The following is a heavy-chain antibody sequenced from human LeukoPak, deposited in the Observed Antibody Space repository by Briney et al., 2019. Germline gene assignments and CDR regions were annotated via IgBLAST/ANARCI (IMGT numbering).Heavy chain of an antibody. V-gene: IGHV4-59*08. Sequence: SETLSLTCTVSGGSISSYYWSWIGQPPGKGLEWIGYIYYSGSTNSNPSLKSRVTISVDTSKNQFSLKLSSVTAADTAVYYCARKSSGDFDYWGQGTLVTVSS. CDR3: ARKSSGDFDY. CDR2: IYYSGST. J-gene: IGHJ4*02. D-gene: IGHD6-19*01. CDR1: GGSISSYY.